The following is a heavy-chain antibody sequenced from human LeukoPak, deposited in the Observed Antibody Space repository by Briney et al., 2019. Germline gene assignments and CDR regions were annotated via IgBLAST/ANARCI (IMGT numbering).Heavy chain of an antibody. CDR1: GFTFDDYA. CDR2: ISWNSGSI. Sequence: GRSLRLSCAASGFTFDDYAMHWVRQAPGKGLEWVSGISWNSGSIGYADSVKGRFTISRDNAKNAPYLQMSSLRTEDTALYYCTKDIGRTTEYYFDYWGQGTLVTVSS. V-gene: IGHV3-9*01. D-gene: IGHD1-1*01. J-gene: IGHJ4*02. CDR3: TKDIGRTTEYYFDY.